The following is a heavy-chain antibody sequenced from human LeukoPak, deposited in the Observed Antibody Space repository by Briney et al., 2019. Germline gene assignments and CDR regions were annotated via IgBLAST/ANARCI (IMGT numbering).Heavy chain of an antibody. V-gene: IGHV4-59*12. CDR2: IYYSGST. D-gene: IGHD3-22*01. CDR1: GGSISSYY. J-gene: IGHJ3*02. CDR3: ASPGPYYYDSSGRDAFDI. Sequence: PSETLSLTCTVSGGSISSYYWSWIRQPPGKGLEWIGYIYYSGSTNYNLSLKSRVIISVDTSKNQFSLKLSSVTAADTAVYYCASPGPYYYDSSGRDAFDIWGQGTMVTVSS.